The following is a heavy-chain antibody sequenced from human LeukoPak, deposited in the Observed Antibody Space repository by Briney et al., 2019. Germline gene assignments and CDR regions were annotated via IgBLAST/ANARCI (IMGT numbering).Heavy chain of an antibody. CDR3: ARTDSVYDYVWGRYRYDGYYFDY. Sequence: SETLSLTCTVSGGSVSSGSYYWSWIRQPPGKGLEWIGYIYYSGSTNYNPSLKSRVTISVDTSKNQFSLKLSSVTAADTAVYYCARTDSVYDYVWGRYRYDGYYFDYWGQGTLVTVSS. CDR1: GGSVSSGSYY. CDR2: IYYSGST. V-gene: IGHV4-61*01. J-gene: IGHJ4*02. D-gene: IGHD3-16*02.